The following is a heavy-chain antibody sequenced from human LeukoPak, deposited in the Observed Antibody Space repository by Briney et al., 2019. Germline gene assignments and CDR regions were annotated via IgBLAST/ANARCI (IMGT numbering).Heavy chain of an antibody. CDR3: AKNVGRDGYNDYFDY. D-gene: IGHD5-24*01. V-gene: IGHV3-30*18. CDR1: GFSFSKYG. Sequence: ERSLSLSCAASGFSFSKYGVHWIRQAPGKGLEWVAVISDAGSEKYYADSVKGRFTISRDNSKNTVYLQMNSLRPDDTAMYYCAKNVGRDGYNDYFDYWGQGTLVTVSS. J-gene: IGHJ4*02. CDR2: ISDAGSEK.